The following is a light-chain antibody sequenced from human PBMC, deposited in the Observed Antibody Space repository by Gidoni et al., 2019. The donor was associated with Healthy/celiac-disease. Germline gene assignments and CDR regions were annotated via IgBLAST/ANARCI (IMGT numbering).Light chain of an antibody. CDR3: QQYGSSAWT. Sequence: ELVFTQSTGTLSLSPGERATLSCRASQSVSSSYLAWYQQKPGQAPWLLISGASSRATGIPDRFSGSGSGTDFTLTISRLEPEDVAVYYCQQYGSSAWTFGQGTKVEIK. V-gene: IGKV3-20*01. J-gene: IGKJ1*01. CDR1: QSVSSSY. CDR2: GAS.